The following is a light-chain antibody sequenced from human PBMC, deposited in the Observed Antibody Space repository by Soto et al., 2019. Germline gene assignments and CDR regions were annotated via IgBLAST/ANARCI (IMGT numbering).Light chain of an antibody. CDR1: PRVSSN. J-gene: IGKJ1*01. Sequence: EIVMTQYTATLSVSAGERATLSCRAVPRVSSNLAWSQQKPGQAPRPLIYGASTRATGIPARFSRSGSGTESNITLTSLHPEPFEVSYCQQSHHSPPCTFGQGTQVEIK. CDR2: GAS. CDR3: QQSHHSPPCT. V-gene: IGKV3D-15*01.